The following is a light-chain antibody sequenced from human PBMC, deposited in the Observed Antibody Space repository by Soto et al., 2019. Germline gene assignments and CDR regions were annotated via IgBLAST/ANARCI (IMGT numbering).Light chain of an antibody. CDR2: GAS. CDR1: QDVGKW. J-gene: IGKJ5*01. V-gene: IGKV1D-16*01. Sequence: DIQMTQSPPSVSASVGDRVTITCRASQDVGKWLAWYPQQRGKAPTLXIHGASSLQSGVPPRYSGSGEGTEFTLTISSLQPEDFATYYCQQYNTYTFTFGQGTRLEIK. CDR3: QQYNTYTFT.